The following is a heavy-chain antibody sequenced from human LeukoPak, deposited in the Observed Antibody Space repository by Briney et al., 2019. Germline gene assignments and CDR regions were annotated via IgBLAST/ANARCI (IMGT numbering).Heavy chain of an antibody. D-gene: IGHD3-10*01. J-gene: IGHJ4*02. CDR2: IYYSGST. CDR3: AREGSSGSFDY. Sequence: SETLSLTCTVSGGSISSGDYYWSWIRQPPGKGLEWIGYIYYSGSTYYNPSLKSRVTISVDTSKNQFSLKLSSVTAADTAVCYCAREGSSGSFDYWGQGTLVTVSS. V-gene: IGHV4-30-4*01. CDR1: GGSISSGDYY.